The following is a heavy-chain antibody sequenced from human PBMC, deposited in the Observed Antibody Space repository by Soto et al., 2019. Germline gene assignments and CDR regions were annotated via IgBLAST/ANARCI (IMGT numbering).Heavy chain of an antibody. CDR1: GFTFSSYS. Sequence: PGGSLRLSCAASGFTFSSYSMNWVRQAPGKGLEWVSSISSSSSYIYYADSVKGRFTISRDNAKNSLYLQMNSLRAEDTAVYYCAKAPYYYDSSGYPTGWGQGTLVTVSS. CDR2: ISSSSSYI. J-gene: IGHJ4*02. CDR3: AKAPYYYDSSGYPTG. D-gene: IGHD3-22*01. V-gene: IGHV3-21*01.